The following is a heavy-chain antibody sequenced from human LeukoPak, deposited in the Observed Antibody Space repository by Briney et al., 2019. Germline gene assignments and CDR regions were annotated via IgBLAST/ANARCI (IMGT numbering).Heavy chain of an antibody. V-gene: IGHV3-23*01. J-gene: IGHJ4*02. Sequence: GGSLRLSCAASGFTFSSYAMSWVRQAPGKGLEWVSAISGSGGSTYYADSVKGRFTISRDNSKNTLYLQMNSLRAEDTAVYYCAKDLFYSSSSLPKGPKWGQGTLVTVSS. D-gene: IGHD6-6*01. CDR2: ISGSGGST. CDR1: GFTFSSYA. CDR3: AKDLFYSSSSLPKGPK.